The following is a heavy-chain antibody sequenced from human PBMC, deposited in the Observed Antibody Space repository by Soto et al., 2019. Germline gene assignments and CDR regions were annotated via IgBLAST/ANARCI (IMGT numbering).Heavy chain of an antibody. CDR2: IYYSGST. CDR1: GGSISSYY. V-gene: IGHV4-59*01. CDR3: ARGSDYDYYMDV. J-gene: IGHJ6*03. Sequence: PSETLSLTCTVSGGSISSYYWSWIRQPPGKGLEWIGYIYYSGSTNYNPSLKSRVTISVDTSKNQFSLKLSSVTAADTAVYYCARGSDYDYYMDVWGQGTTVTVSS.